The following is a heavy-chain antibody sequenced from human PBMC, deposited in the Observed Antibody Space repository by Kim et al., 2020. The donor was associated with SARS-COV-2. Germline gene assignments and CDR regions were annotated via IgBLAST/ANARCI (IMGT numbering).Heavy chain of an antibody. J-gene: IGHJ4*02. Sequence: SETLSLTCTVSGGSISSSSYYWGWIRQPPGKGLEWIGSIYYSGSTYYNPSLKSRVTISVDTSKNQFSLKLSSVTAADTAVYYCARLSMDTAMDYWGQGTL. CDR3: ARLSMDTAMDY. CDR1: GGSISSSSYY. D-gene: IGHD5-18*01. V-gene: IGHV4-39*01. CDR2: IYYSGST.